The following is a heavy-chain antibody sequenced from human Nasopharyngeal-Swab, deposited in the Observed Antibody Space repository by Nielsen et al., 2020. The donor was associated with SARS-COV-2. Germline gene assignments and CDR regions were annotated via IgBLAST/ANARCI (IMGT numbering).Heavy chain of an antibody. V-gene: IGHV3-21*01. CDR1: GFTFSAYR. CDR3: ARERGSSGLDGFDI. J-gene: IGHJ3*02. D-gene: IGHD6-19*01. Sequence: GGSLGLSCAASGFTFSAYRMNWVRQAPGKGLEWVSSINSLSTYIHYVDLVKGRFTISRDNAKSSLYLQMNSLRAEDTAVYYCARERGSSGLDGFDIWGQGTMVTVSP. CDR2: INSLSTYI.